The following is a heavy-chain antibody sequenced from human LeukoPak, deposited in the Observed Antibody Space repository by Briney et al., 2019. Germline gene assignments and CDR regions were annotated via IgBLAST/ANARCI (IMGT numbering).Heavy chain of an antibody. Sequence: GESLKISCKGSGYSFTSYWISWVRQMPGKGLGWMGRIDPSDSYTNYSPPFQGHVTISADKSISTAYLQWSSLKASDTAMYYCARHYRSFDGYSGCNVGSYFDYWGQGTLVTVSS. D-gene: IGHD5-12*01. J-gene: IGHJ4*02. CDR3: ARHYRSFDGYSGCNVGSYFDY. CDR2: IDPSDSYT. V-gene: IGHV5-10-1*01. CDR1: GYSFTSYW.